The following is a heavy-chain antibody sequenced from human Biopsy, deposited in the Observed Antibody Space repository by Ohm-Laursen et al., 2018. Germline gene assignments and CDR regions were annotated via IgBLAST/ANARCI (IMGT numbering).Heavy chain of an antibody. Sequence: SLRLSCTASGFTFDDYGVHWVRQPPGKGLEWVSGIRRSSAIIDYADSVRGRFTISRDNARRFLFLQMNNLKSEDTAFYYCARDRGGARYGMDVWGRGTTVTVSS. D-gene: IGHD1-26*01. V-gene: IGHV3-9*01. CDR3: ARDRGGARYGMDV. CDR1: GFTFDDYG. J-gene: IGHJ6*02. CDR2: IRRSSAII.